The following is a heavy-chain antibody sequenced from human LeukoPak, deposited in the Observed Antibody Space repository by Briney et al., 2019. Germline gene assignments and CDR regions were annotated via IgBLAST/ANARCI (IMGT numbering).Heavy chain of an antibody. CDR1: GFDFSSFS. CDR2: LKEDRTEE. J-gene: IGHJ4*02. Sequence: PGGSLRLSCAASGFDFSSFSMSWVRQAPGKGLEWVANLKEDRTEEEYLDSVKGRFTIFRDNAKNSLYLQMNSLRAEDTALYYCAKDISFGSSGYYAYWGQGTLVTVSS. V-gene: IGHV3-7*03. CDR3: AKDISFGSSGYYAY. D-gene: IGHD3-22*01.